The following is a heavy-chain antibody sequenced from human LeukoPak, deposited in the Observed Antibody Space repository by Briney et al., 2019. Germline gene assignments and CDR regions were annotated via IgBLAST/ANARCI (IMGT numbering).Heavy chain of an antibody. CDR1: GFTFDDYA. CDR2: VSWNGGNI. CDR3: ARDSNVFPLDY. V-gene: IGHV3-9*01. Sequence: GGSLRLSCAASGFTFDDYAMHWVRQAPGKGLEWVSGVSWNGGNIGFADSVKGRFTISRDNAKNSLYLQMNSLRAEDTALYYCARDSNVFPLDYWGQGTLVTVSS. D-gene: IGHD2-21*01. J-gene: IGHJ4*02.